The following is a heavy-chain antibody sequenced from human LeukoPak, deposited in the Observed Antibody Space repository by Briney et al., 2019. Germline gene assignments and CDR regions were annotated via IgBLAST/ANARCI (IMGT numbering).Heavy chain of an antibody. J-gene: IGHJ4*02. CDR1: GGSISNYN. V-gene: IGHV4-4*07. D-gene: IGHD1-26*01. CDR3: ARGSGSYYHPFDY. Sequence: SETLSFTCTVSGGSISNYNWNWLRPPAGKGLEWIGRIYSNGSPNHNPSLKRQITMSVDTSKNQFSLQLTSVTAADTAVYYCARGSGSYYHPFDYWGQGALVTVSS. CDR2: IYSNGSP.